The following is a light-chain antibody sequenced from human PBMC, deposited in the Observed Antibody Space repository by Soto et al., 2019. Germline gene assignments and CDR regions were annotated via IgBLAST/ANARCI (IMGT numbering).Light chain of an antibody. CDR3: QQYGSSPIT. J-gene: IGKJ5*01. Sequence: IVMTQSPATLSVSPWERATLSCRASQSVSSRLAWYQQKPGQAPRLLIYDVSNRATGIPARFSGSGSGTDFTLTISRLEPEDFAVYCCQQYGSSPITFGQGTRLEIK. V-gene: IGKV3-20*01. CDR2: DVS. CDR1: QSVSSR.